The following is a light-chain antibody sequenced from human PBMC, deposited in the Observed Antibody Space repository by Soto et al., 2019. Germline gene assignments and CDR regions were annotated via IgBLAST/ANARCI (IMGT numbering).Light chain of an antibody. CDR3: CSFAGSSTPYV. J-gene: IGLJ1*01. CDR2: EDN. Sequence: QSALTQPASVSGSPGQSITISCTGTSSDVGSYNLVSWYQQHPGKAPKLMIYEDNKRPSGVSNRFSGSKSGNTASLTISGLQAEDEADYYCCSFAGSSTPYVFGTGTQLTVL. V-gene: IGLV2-23*01. CDR1: SSDVGSYNL.